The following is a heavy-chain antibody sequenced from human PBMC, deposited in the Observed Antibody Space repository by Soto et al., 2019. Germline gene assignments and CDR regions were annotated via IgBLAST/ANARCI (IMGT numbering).Heavy chain of an antibody. V-gene: IGHV3-30-3*01. Sequence: QVQLVESGGGVVQPGRSLRLSCAASGFTFSSYAMHWVRQAPGKGLEWVAVISYDGSNKYYADSVKGRFTISRDNSKNTLYLQMNSLRAEDTAVYYCARDLTPWLEWFVSAYYGMDVWGQGTTVTVSS. CDR3: ARDLTPWLEWFVSAYYGMDV. D-gene: IGHD3-3*01. CDR2: ISYDGSNK. CDR1: GFTFSSYA. J-gene: IGHJ6*02.